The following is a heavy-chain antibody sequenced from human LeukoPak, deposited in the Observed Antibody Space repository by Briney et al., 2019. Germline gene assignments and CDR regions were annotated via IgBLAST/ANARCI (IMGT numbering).Heavy chain of an antibody. D-gene: IGHD2-15*01. J-gene: IGHJ4*02. Sequence: ASVKVSCXASGYTFTSYGISWVRQAPRQGLEWMGWISAYNGNTNYAQKPQGRVTMTTDTSTSTAYMELRSLRSDDTAVYYCARGPSESEIYYFDYWGQGTLVTVSS. CDR3: ARGPSESEIYYFDY. V-gene: IGHV1-18*01. CDR1: GYTFTSYG. CDR2: ISAYNGNT.